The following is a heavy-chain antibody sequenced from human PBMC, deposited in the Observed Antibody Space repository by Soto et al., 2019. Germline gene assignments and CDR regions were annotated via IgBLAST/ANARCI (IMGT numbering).Heavy chain of an antibody. V-gene: IGHV3-30*18. CDR1: GFTFRDYA. Sequence: VQLVESGGGVVQPGRSLRLSCAASGFTFRDYAMHWFRQAPGKGLEWVAVVSHDGRNTHYADSVKGRFTISRDSSKNTVSLEMTSLRAEDTAVYYCAKGGRQWLVPSDVNYWGQGALVTVSS. CDR3: AKGGRQWLVPSDVNY. D-gene: IGHD6-19*01. CDR2: VSHDGRNT. J-gene: IGHJ4*02.